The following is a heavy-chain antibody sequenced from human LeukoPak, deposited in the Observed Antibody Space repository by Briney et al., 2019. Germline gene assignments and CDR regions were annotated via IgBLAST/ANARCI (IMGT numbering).Heavy chain of an antibody. CDR1: GYTFTTCG. D-gene: IGHD6-13*01. J-gene: IGHJ4*02. Sequence: GASVKVSCKTSGYTFTTCGISWVRQAPGQGLEWMGWIRPYNGNTNYAQKLQGRVTMTTDTSTSTAYMELRSLRSDDTAVYYCARVESLTYSSGWYGGDYWGQGTLVTVSS. CDR3: ARVESLTYSSGWYGGDY. CDR2: IRPYNGNT. V-gene: IGHV1-18*01.